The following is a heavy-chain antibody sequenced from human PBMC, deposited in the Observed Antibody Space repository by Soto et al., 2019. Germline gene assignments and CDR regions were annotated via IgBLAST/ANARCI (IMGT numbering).Heavy chain of an antibody. V-gene: IGHV1-69*12. Sequence: QVQLVQSGAEVKKPGSSVKVSCKASGGTFSSYAISWVRQAPGQGLEWMGGIIPIFGTANYAQKFQGRVTITADESTSTAYMELSSLRSEDTAVYYCARDHAGYSYGYEPYAFDIWGQGTMVTVSS. CDR3: ARDHAGYSYGYEPYAFDI. D-gene: IGHD5-18*01. CDR1: GGTFSSYA. J-gene: IGHJ3*02. CDR2: IIPIFGTA.